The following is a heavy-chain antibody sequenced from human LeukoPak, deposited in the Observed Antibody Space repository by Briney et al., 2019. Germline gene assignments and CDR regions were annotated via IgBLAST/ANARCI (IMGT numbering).Heavy chain of an antibody. D-gene: IGHD2-2*01. CDR1: GGSISSSSYY. V-gene: IGHV4-39*01. Sequence: SETLSLTXTVSGGSISSSSYYWGWIRQPPGKGLEWIGSIYYSGSTYYNPSLRSRVTISADTSKNHFSLKLSSVTAADTAVYYCARQGGCSSTSCYSPLFDYWGQGTLVTVSS. CDR3: ARQGGCSSTSCYSPLFDY. J-gene: IGHJ4*02. CDR2: IYYSGST.